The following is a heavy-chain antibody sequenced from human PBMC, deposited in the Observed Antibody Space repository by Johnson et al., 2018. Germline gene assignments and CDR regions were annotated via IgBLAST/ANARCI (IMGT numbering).Heavy chain of an antibody. D-gene: IGHD1-26*01. CDR2: LSWNSDNI. Sequence: EVQLLESGGGLVQPGRSLRLSCAASGFTFEDYGMHWVRQPPGKGLEWVSGLSWNSDNIGYADSVKGLLTISRDNAKNSLYLQMNSLRDEDKALTYCVKVSIRGSYYDGFDIGGQGTMVTVSS. CDR1: GFTFEDYG. V-gene: IGHV3-9*01. J-gene: IGHJ3*02. CDR3: VKVSIRGSYYDGFDI.